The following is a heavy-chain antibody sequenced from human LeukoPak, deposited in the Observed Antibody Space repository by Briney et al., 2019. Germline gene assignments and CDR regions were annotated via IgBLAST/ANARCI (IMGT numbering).Heavy chain of an antibody. Sequence: QPGRSLRLSCAASGFTFSSYGMHWVRQAPGKGLEWVAVIWYDGSNKYYADSVKGRFTISRDNSKNTLYLQMNSLRAEDTAVYYCARAPFGYSSSSTFDYWGQGTLVTVSS. CDR2: IWYDGSNK. V-gene: IGHV3-33*01. CDR1: GFTFSSYG. D-gene: IGHD6-6*01. CDR3: ARAPFGYSSSSTFDY. J-gene: IGHJ4*02.